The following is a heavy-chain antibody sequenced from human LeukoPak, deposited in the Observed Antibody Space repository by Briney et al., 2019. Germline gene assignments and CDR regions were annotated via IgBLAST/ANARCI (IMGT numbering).Heavy chain of an antibody. CDR3: ALHVSSSWAFDY. Sequence: GSLRLSCEVSAGFTFSAYRMNWVRQAPGKGLEGGSYISSVRSNIYYADSVKGRFTFSRDPAKKDSINKEMNSLRAEDTAVYYFALHVSSSWAFDYWGQATLVTVSS. J-gene: IGHJ4*02. CDR1: AGFTFSAYR. CDR2: ISSVRSNI. V-gene: IGHV3-48*04. D-gene: IGHD6-13*01.